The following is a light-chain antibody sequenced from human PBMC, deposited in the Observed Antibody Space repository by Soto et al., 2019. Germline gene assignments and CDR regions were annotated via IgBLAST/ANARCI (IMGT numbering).Light chain of an antibody. CDR2: DAS. CDR3: QQYNSYWT. J-gene: IGKJ2*01. CDR1: PSISSW. V-gene: IGKV1-5*01. Sequence: DIQMTQSPSTLSASVGDRVTITCRASPSISSWLAWYQQKPGKAPKLLIYDASSLESGVPSRFSGSGSGTEFTLTISSLQPDDFATYYCQQYNSYWTFGQGTKLEIK.